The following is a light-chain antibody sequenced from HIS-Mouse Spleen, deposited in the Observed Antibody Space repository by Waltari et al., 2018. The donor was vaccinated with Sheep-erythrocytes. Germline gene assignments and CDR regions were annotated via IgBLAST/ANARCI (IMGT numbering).Light chain of an antibody. V-gene: IGLV3-25*03. Sequence: SYELTQPPSVSVSPGQTARITCSGDALPKQYAYWYQQKPGQAPVLGIYKDRERPSGIPGRFSGSSSGTTVTLTISGVQAEDEADYYCQSADSSGTYVFGTGTKVTVL. CDR2: KDR. J-gene: IGLJ1*01. CDR3: QSADSSGTYV. CDR1: ALPKQY.